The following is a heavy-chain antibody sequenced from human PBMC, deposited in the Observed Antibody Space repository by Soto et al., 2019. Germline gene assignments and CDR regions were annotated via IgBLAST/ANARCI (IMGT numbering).Heavy chain of an antibody. V-gene: IGHV4-59*01. Sequence: SETLSLTCTVSGGSISSYYWSWIWQPPGKGLEWIGYIYYSGSTNYNPSLKSRVTISVDTSKNQFSLKLSSVTAADTAVYYCARWDMITFGGVIAPGAFDIWGQGTMVTVSS. J-gene: IGHJ3*02. D-gene: IGHD3-16*02. CDR3: ARWDMITFGGVIAPGAFDI. CDR2: IYYSGST. CDR1: GGSISSYY.